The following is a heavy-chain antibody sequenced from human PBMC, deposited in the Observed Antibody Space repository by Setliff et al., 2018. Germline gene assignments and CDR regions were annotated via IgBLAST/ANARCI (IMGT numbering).Heavy chain of an antibody. J-gene: IGHJ4*02. D-gene: IGHD3-22*01. Sequence: GASVKVSCKSSGYIFSDYGITWVRQAPGQGLEWMGWANNNNFNTNYAQKFQGRVTMTIDTSTSTAYLELRSLTSDDTAMCYCARINFYDSTAYYYAPHYWGQGTLVTVSS. CDR2: ANNNNFNT. V-gene: IGHV1-18*01. CDR1: GYIFSDYG. CDR3: ARINFYDSTAYYYAPHY.